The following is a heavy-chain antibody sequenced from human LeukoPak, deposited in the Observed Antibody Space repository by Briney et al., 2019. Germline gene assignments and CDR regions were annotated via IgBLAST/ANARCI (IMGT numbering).Heavy chain of an antibody. V-gene: IGHV4-59*08. CDR1: GGSISSYY. CDR2: IYHSGST. CDR3: ARSTYSSGWLIDY. J-gene: IGHJ4*02. Sequence: SETLSLTCTVSGGSISSYYWSWIRQPPGKGLEWIGSIYHSGSTYYNPSLKSRVTISVDTSKNRFSLKLSSVTAADTAVYYCARSTYSSGWLIDYWGQGTLVTVSS. D-gene: IGHD6-19*01.